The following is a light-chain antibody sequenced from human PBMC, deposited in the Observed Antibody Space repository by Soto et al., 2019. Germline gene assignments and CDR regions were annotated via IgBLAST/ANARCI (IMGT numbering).Light chain of an antibody. CDR2: AAS. J-gene: IGKJ1*01. Sequence: DIQMTQSPSSLSASVGDRVTITCRASQGISNYLAWYQQTPGKVPKLLIYAASTLQSGVPSRFSGSGSGTDFTPTISSLQPEDVATYYCQKYDSAPRTFGQGTKVEIK. CDR1: QGISNY. CDR3: QKYDSAPRT. V-gene: IGKV1-27*01.